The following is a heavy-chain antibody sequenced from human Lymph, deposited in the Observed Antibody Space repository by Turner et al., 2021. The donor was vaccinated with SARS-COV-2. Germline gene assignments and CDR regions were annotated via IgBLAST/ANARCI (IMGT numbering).Heavy chain of an antibody. J-gene: IGHJ6*02. CDR1: GFPFSGYG. V-gene: IGHV3-30*18. CDR2: IAYDGNNE. CDR3: AKDLSAGDYYYYYGMDV. D-gene: IGHD3-10*01. Sequence: QVQLVESGGGVVQPGRSLRLSCAASGFPFSGYGMHWVLQAPGKGLEWVAVIAYDGNNEHCADSVKGRFTISRDNSKNTLYLQMNRLRPDDTAVYYCAKDLSAGDYYYYYGMDVWGQGTTVTVSS.